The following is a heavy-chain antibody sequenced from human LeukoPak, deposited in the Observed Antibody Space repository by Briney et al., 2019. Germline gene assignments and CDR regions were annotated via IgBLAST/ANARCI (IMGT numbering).Heavy chain of an antibody. CDR2: IRYDGSNK. CDR3: AKARKQQPYFDY. V-gene: IGHV3-30*02. Sequence: HPGGSLRLSCATSGFIFSSYGMHWVRQAPGKGLEWVAFIRYDGSNKYYADSVKGRFTISRDNSKNTLYLQMNSLRAEDTAVYYCAKARKQQPYFDYWGQGTLATVSS. CDR1: GFIFSSYG. D-gene: IGHD6-13*01. J-gene: IGHJ4*02.